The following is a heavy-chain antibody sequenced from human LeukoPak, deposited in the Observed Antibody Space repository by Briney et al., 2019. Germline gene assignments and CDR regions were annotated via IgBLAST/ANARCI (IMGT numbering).Heavy chain of an antibody. D-gene: IGHD3-3*01. J-gene: IGHJ4*02. CDR1: GFTFRTYW. CDR2: IKRDASEK. V-gene: IGHV3-7*01. CDR3: ARDLREEWFDY. Sequence: GGSLRLSCAASGFTFRTYWMSWVRQAPGKGLELVASIKRDASEKYYVDSVKGRFTISRDNAKNSLYLQMNSLRAEDTAVYYCARDLREEWFDYWGQGTLVTVSS.